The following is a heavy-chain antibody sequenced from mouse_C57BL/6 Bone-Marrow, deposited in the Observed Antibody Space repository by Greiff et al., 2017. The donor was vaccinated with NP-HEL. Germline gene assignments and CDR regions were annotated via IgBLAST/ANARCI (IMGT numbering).Heavy chain of an antibody. J-gene: IGHJ3*01. V-gene: IGHV1-64*01. CDR3: ARHYGSPAWFAY. CDR2: IHPNSGST. D-gene: IGHD1-1*01. CDR1: GYTFTSYW. Sequence: QVQLQQSGAELVKPGASVKLSCKASGYTFTSYWMHWVKQRPGQGLEWIGMIHPNSGSTNYNEKFKSKATLTVDKSSSTAYMQLSSLTSEDSAVYYCARHYGSPAWFAYWGQGTLVTVSA.